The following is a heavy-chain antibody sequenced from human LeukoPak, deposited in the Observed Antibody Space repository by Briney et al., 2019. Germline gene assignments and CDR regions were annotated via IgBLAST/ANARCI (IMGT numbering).Heavy chain of an antibody. J-gene: IGHJ4*02. CDR2: ISSSSSYI. CDR3: ARGSDYDFWSGYQNRIDY. D-gene: IGHD3-3*01. CDR1: GFTFSSYS. Sequence: GGSLRLSCAASGFTFSSYSMNWVRQAPGKGLEWVSSISSSSSYIYYADSVKGRFTISRDNAKNSLYLQMNSLRAEDTAVYYCARGSDYDFWSGYQNRIDYRGQGTLVTVSS. V-gene: IGHV3-21*01.